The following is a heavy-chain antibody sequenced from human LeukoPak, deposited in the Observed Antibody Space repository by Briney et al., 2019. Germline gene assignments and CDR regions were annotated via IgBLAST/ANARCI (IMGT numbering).Heavy chain of an antibody. D-gene: IGHD3-10*01. J-gene: IGHJ6*03. CDR3: ARVAGSISYMDV. CDR1: GHTFTNYG. Sequence: ASVKVSCKASGHTFTNYGITWVRQAPGQGLEWMGWISAYNGNTNYAQKFQGRVTMTTDTSTNTVYMELRSLRSDDTAVYYCARVAGSISYMDVWGKGTTVTISS. V-gene: IGHV1-18*01. CDR2: ISAYNGNT.